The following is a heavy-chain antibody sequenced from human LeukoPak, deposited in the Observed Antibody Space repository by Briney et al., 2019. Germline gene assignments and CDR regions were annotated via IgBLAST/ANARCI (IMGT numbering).Heavy chain of an antibody. V-gene: IGHV3-69-1*01. CDR1: GFTFSNAW. D-gene: IGHD3-10*01. Sequence: GGSLRLSCEGSGFTFSNAWMTWVRQAPGKGLEWVCSTIFYADSVKGRFTISRDNAKNSLYLQMNSLRAEDTAVYYCARDAGVYYYGSGSNYFDFWGQGTLVTVSS. CDR2: STI. CDR3: ARDAGVYYYGSGSNYFDF. J-gene: IGHJ4*02.